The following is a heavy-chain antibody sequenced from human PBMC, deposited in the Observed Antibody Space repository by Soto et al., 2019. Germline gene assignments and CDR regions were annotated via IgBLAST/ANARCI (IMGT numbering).Heavy chain of an antibody. CDR1: GFSFGSYA. D-gene: IGHD3-3*01. CDR2: ISGSDGKT. CDR3: ARWSYLDY. V-gene: IGHV3-23*01. J-gene: IGHJ4*02. Sequence: LRLSFAASGFSFGSYALSWVRQAPGKGLEWVSTISGSDGKTFYADSVKGRFSISRDTSQSTLYLQMNSLRADDTAMYYCARWSYLDYWGQGTRVTVSS.